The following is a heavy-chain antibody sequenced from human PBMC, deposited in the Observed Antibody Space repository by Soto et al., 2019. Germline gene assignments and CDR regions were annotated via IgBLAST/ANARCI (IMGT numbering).Heavy chain of an antibody. J-gene: IGHJ4*02. CDR1: DFAFSNYG. V-gene: IGHV3-30*19. CDR3: ARDRDGGTYTYFDN. D-gene: IGHD1-26*01. Sequence: GGSLRLSCVASDFAFSNYGMHWVRQAPGKGLEWVAFLSHDGSNKYYADSVRGRFTISRDNSKNTVYLQMNSLRPDDTAVYYCARDRDGGTYTYFDNWGQGTRVTVSS. CDR2: LSHDGSNK.